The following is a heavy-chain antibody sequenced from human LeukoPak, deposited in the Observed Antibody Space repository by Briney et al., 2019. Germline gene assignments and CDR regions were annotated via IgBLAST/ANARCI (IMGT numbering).Heavy chain of an antibody. CDR3: ARAGRIAAAV. CDR1: GGSFSGYY. J-gene: IGHJ3*01. D-gene: IGHD6-13*01. Sequence: PSETLCLTCAVYGGSFSGYYWSWIRQPPGKGLEWIGEINHSGSTNYNPSLKSRVTISVDTSKNQFSLKLSSVTAADTAVYYCARAGRIAAAVWGQGTMVTVSS. V-gene: IGHV4-34*01. CDR2: INHSGST.